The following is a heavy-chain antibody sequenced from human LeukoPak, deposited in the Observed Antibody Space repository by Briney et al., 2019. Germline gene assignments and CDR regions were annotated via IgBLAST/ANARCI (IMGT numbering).Heavy chain of an antibody. V-gene: IGHV1-69*05. CDR3: AIETDSSGYIVVYFDY. CDR1: GGTFSSYA. D-gene: IGHD3-22*01. J-gene: IGHJ4*02. CDR2: IIPIFGTA. Sequence: SVKVSCKASGGTFSSYAISWVRQAPGQGLEWMGRIIPIFGTANYAQKFQGRVTITTDESTSTAYMELSSLRPEDTAVYYCAIETDSSGYIVVYFDYWGQGTLVTVSS.